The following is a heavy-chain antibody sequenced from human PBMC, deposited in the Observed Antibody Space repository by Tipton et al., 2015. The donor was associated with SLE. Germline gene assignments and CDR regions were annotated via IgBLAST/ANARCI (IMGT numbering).Heavy chain of an antibody. D-gene: IGHD3-10*01. V-gene: IGHV4-61*02. J-gene: IGHJ6*03. CDR2: IYTSGST. Sequence: TLSLTCTVSGGSISSGSYYWSWIRQPAGKGLGWLGRIYTSGSTNYNPSLKSRVTISVDTSKNQFSLKLSSVTAADTAVYYCARDVWGSYYYGSGSSYYYYMDVWGKGTTVTVSS. CDR3: ARDVWGSYYYGSGSSYYYYMDV. CDR1: GGSISSGSYY.